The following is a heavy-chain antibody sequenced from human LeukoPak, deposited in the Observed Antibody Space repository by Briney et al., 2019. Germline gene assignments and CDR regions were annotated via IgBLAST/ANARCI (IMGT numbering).Heavy chain of an antibody. CDR2: ISSSSSYI. J-gene: IGHJ4*02. CDR1: GFTFSSYS. D-gene: IGHD6-13*01. Sequence: GGSLRPSCAASGFTFSSYSMNWVRQAPGKGLEWVSSISSSSSYIYYADSVKGRFTISRDNAKNSLYLQVNSLRAEDTAVYYCARATDSSSWFFDYWGQGTLVTVSS. CDR3: ARATDSSSWFFDY. V-gene: IGHV3-21*01.